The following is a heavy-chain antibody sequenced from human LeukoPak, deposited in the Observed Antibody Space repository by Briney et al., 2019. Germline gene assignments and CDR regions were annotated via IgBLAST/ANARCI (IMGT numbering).Heavy chain of an antibody. CDR3: AREYYYDSSGYWDDAFDI. CDR2: IYTSGST. J-gene: IGHJ3*02. Sequence: SETLSLTCTVSGGSISSGSYYWSWIRQPAGKGLEWIGRIYTSGSTNYNPSLKSRVTISVDTSKNQFSLKLSSVTAADTAVYYCAREYYYDSSGYWDDAFDIWGQGTMVTVSS. D-gene: IGHD3-22*01. V-gene: IGHV4-61*02. CDR1: GGSISSGSYY.